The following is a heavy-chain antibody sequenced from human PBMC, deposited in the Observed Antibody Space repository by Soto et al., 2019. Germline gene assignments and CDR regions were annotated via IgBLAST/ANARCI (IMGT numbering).Heavy chain of an antibody. J-gene: IGHJ6*02. V-gene: IGHV3-21*01. Sequence: GGSLRLSCAASGFTFSSYSMNWVRQAPGKGLEWVSSISSSSSYIYYADSVKGRFTISRDNAKNSLYLQMNSLRAEDTAVYYCARSYSNYVGYYYYCMDVWGQGTTVTVSS. CDR1: GFTFSSYS. CDR2: ISSSSSYI. D-gene: IGHD4-4*01. CDR3: ARSYSNYVGYYYYCMDV.